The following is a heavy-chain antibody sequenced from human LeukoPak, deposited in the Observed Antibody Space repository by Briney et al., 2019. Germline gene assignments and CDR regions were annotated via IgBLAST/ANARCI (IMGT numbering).Heavy chain of an antibody. D-gene: IGHD1-26*01. CDR1: GFTFSSYG. V-gene: IGHV3-33*06. J-gene: IGHJ6*03. CDR3: AKVPPRYSGGYYMDV. Sequence: PGRSLRLSCAASGFTFSSYGMHWVRQAPGKGLEWVAVIWYDGSNKYYADSVKGRFTISRDNSKNTLYLQMNSLRAEDTAVYYCAKVPPRYSGGYYMDVWGKGTTVTVSS. CDR2: IWYDGSNK.